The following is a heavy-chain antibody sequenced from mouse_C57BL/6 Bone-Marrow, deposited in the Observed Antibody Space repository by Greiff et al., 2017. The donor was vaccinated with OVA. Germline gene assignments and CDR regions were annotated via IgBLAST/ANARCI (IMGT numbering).Heavy chain of an antibody. CDR1: GFTFSDAW. CDR2: IRNKANNHAT. V-gene: IGHV6-6*01. D-gene: IGHD2-5*01. Sequence: EVKVEESGGGLVQPGGSMKLSCAASGFTFSDAWMDWVRQSPEKGLEWVAEIRNKANNHATYYAESVKGRFTISRDDSKSSVYLQMNSLRAEDTGIYYCTRGYSNYNWFAYWGQGTLVTVSA. CDR3: TRGYSNYNWFAY. J-gene: IGHJ3*01.